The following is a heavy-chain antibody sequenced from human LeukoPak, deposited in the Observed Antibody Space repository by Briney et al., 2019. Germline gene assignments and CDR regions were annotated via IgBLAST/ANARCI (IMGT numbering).Heavy chain of an antibody. CDR3: ATTLDYGCFDP. CDR1: GGSMRSYS. D-gene: IGHD3-16*01. CDR2: FYASGIT. V-gene: IGHV4-4*07. Sequence: KSSETLSLTCTVSGGSMRSYSWSWIRQPAGKGLEWIGLFYASGITNYNPSLKTRVTISVDTSKNQFSLNLRSVTAADTAIYYCATTLDYGCFDPWGQGALVTVSS. J-gene: IGHJ5*02.